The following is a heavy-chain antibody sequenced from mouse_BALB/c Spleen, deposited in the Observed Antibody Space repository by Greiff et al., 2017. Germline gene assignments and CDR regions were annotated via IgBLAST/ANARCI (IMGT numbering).Heavy chain of an antibody. CDR3: ARSRYYYGSRDAMDY. D-gene: IGHD1-1*01. V-gene: IGHV1-54*01. CDR1: GYAFTNYL. J-gene: IGHJ4*01. CDR2: INPGSGGT. Sequence: QVQLKESGAELVRPGTSVKVSCKASGYAFTNYLIEWVKQRPGQGLEWIGVINPGSGGTNYNEKFKGKATLTADKSSSTAYMQLSSLTSDDSAVYVCARSRYYYGSRDAMDYWGQGTSVTVSS.